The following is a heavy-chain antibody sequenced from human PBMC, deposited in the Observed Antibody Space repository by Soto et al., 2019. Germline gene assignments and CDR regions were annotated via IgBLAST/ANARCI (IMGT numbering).Heavy chain of an antibody. D-gene: IGHD7-27*01. Sequence: GGSLRLSCEASGFTFSAYLMTWVRQAPGKGLEWVSSISGTDGTTYYADSVKGRFSISRDNSKNTLYLQMNSLSVNDTAVYYCAKPKLGIRAFDLWGQGTMVTVPS. CDR1: GFTFSAYL. CDR3: AKPKLGIRAFDL. J-gene: IGHJ3*01. V-gene: IGHV3-23*01. CDR2: ISGTDGTT.